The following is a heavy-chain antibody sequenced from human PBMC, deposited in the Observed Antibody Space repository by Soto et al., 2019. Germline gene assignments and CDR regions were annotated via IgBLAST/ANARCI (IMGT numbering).Heavy chain of an antibody. J-gene: IGHJ4*02. Sequence: EVQLLESGGGLVQPGGSLRLSCGVSGFTFNDFEMNWVRQAPGKGLEWLAYIEGSGTTKKYADSVRGRFTISRDNPNHSLFLPMSILSAADTPIYYCARGFGRFNSWGRGTLVAVSS. D-gene: IGHD3-10*01. CDR2: IEGSGTTK. V-gene: IGHV3-48*03. CDR3: ARGFGRFNS. CDR1: GFTFNDFE.